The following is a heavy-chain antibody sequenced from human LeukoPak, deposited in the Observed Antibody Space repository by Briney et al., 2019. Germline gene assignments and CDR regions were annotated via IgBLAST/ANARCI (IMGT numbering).Heavy chain of an antibody. J-gene: IGHJ3*02. Sequence: GEYLKISCKGSGYSFPSYWIAWVRQMPGKGLEWMGIIYPGDSDTRYGPSFQGQVTISADKSISTAYLQWSSVQASDTAMYYCARPDLTLRDAFNIWGQGTMVTVSS. D-gene: IGHD3-22*01. CDR2: IYPGDSDT. V-gene: IGHV5-51*01. CDR1: GYSFPSYW. CDR3: ARPDLTLRDAFNI.